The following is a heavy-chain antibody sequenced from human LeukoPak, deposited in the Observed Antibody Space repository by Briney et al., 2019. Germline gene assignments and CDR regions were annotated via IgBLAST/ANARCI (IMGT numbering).Heavy chain of an antibody. CDR1: GLTFSSDW. Sequence: GGSLRLSCAASGLTFSSDWMHWVRQVPGKGLVWVSRINSDASTINYADSVKGRFTISRDNAKNTLYLQMNSLRAEDTAVYYCAREMGRPPKVVFDPWGQGTLVTVSS. CDR3: AREMGRPPKVVFDP. D-gene: IGHD1-14*01. CDR2: INSDASTI. V-gene: IGHV3-74*01. J-gene: IGHJ5*02.